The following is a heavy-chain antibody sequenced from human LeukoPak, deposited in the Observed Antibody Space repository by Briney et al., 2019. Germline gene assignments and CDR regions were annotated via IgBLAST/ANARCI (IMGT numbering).Heavy chain of an antibody. J-gene: IGHJ4*02. CDR3: AASYYFDY. CDR2: VYSGGST. V-gene: IGHV4-4*07. CDR1: GGSISGYY. Sequence: SETLSLTCTVSGGSISGYYWSWIRQPAGKGLEWIGRVYSGGSTNYNPSFESRVTMSVDTSKNQFSLKLSSVTAADTAVYYCAASYYFDYWGQGTLVTVSS.